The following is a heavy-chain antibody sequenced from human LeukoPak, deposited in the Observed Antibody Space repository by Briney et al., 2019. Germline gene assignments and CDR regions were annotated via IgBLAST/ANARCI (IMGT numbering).Heavy chain of an antibody. CDR1: GGSISSYY. J-gene: IGHJ4*02. V-gene: IGHV4-59*12. D-gene: IGHD5-12*01. CDR3: ARRGFRLLVATRAFDY. Sequence: SETLSLTCTVSGGSISSYYWSWIRQPPGKGLEWFGDIYYSGSTNYNPSLKSRVTISVDTSKNQFSLKLSSVTAADTAVYYCARRGFRLLVATRAFDYWGQGTLVTVSS. CDR2: IYYSGST.